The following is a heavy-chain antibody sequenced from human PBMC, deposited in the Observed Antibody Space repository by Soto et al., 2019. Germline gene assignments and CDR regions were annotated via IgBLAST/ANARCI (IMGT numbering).Heavy chain of an antibody. J-gene: IGHJ3*02. D-gene: IGHD2-15*01. CDR3: AKEGHCSGGSCYSYPDDAFDI. CDR1: GFTFSSYS. V-gene: IGHV3-23*01. Sequence: GGSLRLSCAASGFTFSSYSMSWVRQAPGKGLEWVSAISGSGGSTYYADSVKGRFTISRDNSKNTLYLQMNSLRAEDTAVYYCAKEGHCSGGSCYSYPDDAFDIWGQGTMVTVSS. CDR2: ISGSGGST.